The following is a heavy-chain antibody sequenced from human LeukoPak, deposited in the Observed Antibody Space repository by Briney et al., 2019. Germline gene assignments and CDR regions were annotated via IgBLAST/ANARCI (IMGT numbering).Heavy chain of an antibody. V-gene: IGHV3-21*01. CDR2: ISSSSTYI. Sequence: GGSLRLSCAASGFNFSNYSMNWVRQAPGKGLEWVSCISSSSTYIYYADSLKGRFTISRDNAKNSLYLQMNSLRAEDTAVYYCARDSPLMRSSSWYLYTGNSPDYWGQGTLVTVSS. J-gene: IGHJ4*02. CDR1: GFNFSNYS. D-gene: IGHD6-13*01. CDR3: ARDSPLMRSSSWYLYTGNSPDY.